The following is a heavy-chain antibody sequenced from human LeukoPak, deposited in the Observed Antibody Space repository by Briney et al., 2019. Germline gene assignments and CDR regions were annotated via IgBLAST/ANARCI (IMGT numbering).Heavy chain of an antibody. Sequence: GASVKVSCKASGYTFTGYGISWVRQAPGQGLEWMGWISAYNGNTNYAQKLQGRVTMTTDTSTSTAYMELRCLRSEDTAVYYCATGASIAAPSDYWGQGTLVTVSS. CDR2: ISAYNGNT. J-gene: IGHJ4*02. CDR3: ATGASIAAPSDY. V-gene: IGHV1-18*01. CDR1: GYTFTGYG. D-gene: IGHD6-6*01.